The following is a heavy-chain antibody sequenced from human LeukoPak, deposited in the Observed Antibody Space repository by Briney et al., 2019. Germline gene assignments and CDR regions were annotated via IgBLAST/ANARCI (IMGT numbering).Heavy chain of an antibody. CDR2: IYPGDSDT. CDR3: ARGYYYDSSGYLYDAFDI. Sequence: GESLKISCKGSGYSFTSYWIGWVRQMPGKGLEWMGIIYPGDSDTRHSPSFQGQVTISADKSISTAYLQWSSLKASDTAMYYCARGYYYDSSGYLYDAFDIWGQGTMVTVSS. CDR1: GYSFTSYW. V-gene: IGHV5-51*01. J-gene: IGHJ3*02. D-gene: IGHD3-22*01.